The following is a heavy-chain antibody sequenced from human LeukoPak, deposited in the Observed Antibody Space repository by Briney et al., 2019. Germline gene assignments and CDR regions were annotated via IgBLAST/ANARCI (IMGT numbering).Heavy chain of an antibody. D-gene: IGHD3-16*01. J-gene: IGHJ3*02. Sequence: GGSLRLSCAASGFTFDEYAMHWVRQAPGKGLDWVSGISWNSDNIDYGDSVRGRFTISRDNAKNSVYLQMNSLRAEDMALYYCAKDLGRGSSRMEGFDIWGQGTMVTVSS. CDR2: ISWNSDNI. V-gene: IGHV3-9*03. CDR3: AKDLGRGSSRMEGFDI. CDR1: GFTFDEYA.